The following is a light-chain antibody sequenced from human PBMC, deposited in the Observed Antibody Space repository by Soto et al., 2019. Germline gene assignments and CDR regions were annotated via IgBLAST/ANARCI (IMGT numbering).Light chain of an antibody. CDR3: QSYDSSLRRV. J-gene: IGLJ2*01. CDR1: SSNIGAGYD. V-gene: IGLV1-40*01. CDR2: GNN. Sequence: QSVLTQPPSVSGAPGQRVTISCTASSSNIGAGYDLYWYQQLPGTAPKLPISGNNNRPSGVPDRFSGSKSGTSASLAITGLQAEDEADYYCQSYDSSLRRVFGGGTKLTVL.